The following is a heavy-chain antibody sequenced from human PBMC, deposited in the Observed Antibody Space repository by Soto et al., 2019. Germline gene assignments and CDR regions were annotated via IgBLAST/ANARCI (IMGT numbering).Heavy chain of an antibody. CDR1: GFTFSDYY. Sequence: GGSLRLSCAASGFTFSDYYMSWIRQAPGKGLEWVSYISSSGSTIYYADSVKGRFTISRDNAKNSLYLQMNSLRAEDTAVYYCARVRRYCSGGSCANAFDIWGQGTMVTVSS. CDR2: ISSSGSTI. D-gene: IGHD2-15*01. CDR3: ARVRRYCSGGSCANAFDI. J-gene: IGHJ3*02. V-gene: IGHV3-11*01.